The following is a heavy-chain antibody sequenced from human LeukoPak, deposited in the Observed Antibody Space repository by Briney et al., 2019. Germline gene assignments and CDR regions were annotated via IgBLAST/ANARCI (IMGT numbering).Heavy chain of an antibody. CDR3: ATYAGSYSKYFQH. D-gene: IGHD3-10*01. CDR1: EYSFTNYW. Sequence: GESLKISCKGSEYSFTNYWIGWVRQMPGKGLEWMGIIYPGDSDTRYSPSFQGQVTISADKSICTAYLQWSSLKASDTAMYFCATYAGSYSKYFQHWGQGTLVTVSS. J-gene: IGHJ1*01. CDR2: IYPGDSDT. V-gene: IGHV5-51*01.